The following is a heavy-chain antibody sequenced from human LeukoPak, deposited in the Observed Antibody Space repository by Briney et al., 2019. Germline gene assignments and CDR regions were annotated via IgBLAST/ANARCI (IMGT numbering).Heavy chain of an antibody. V-gene: IGHV3-33*01. CDR2: IWYDGSNK. Sequence: GGSLRLSCAASGFTFSSYGMHWVRQAPGKGLEWVAVIWYDGSNKYYADSVKGRFTISRDNSKNTLYLQMNSLRAEDTAVYYCARGPYGDYETAYYYMDVWGKGTTVTVSS. CDR1: GFTFSSYG. D-gene: IGHD4-17*01. CDR3: ARGPYGDYETAYYYMDV. J-gene: IGHJ6*03.